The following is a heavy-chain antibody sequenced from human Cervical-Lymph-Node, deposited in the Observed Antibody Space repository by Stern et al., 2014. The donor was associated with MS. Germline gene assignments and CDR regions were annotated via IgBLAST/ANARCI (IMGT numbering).Heavy chain of an antibody. CDR1: GFSLSNGRMG. V-gene: IGHV2-26*01. CDR2: IFSDDEE. J-gene: IGHJ4*02. D-gene: IGHD2-15*01. CDR3: ARILGYCTGGTCYQYYFDY. Sequence: QITLKESGPAVVKPTETLTLTCTVSGFSLSNGRMGVGWIRQPPGKALEWLAHIFSDDEEMYSTSLSSRLTISKDTSKSQVVLTMTNMDPADTATYYCARILGYCTGGTCYQYYFDYWGQGTLVTVSS.